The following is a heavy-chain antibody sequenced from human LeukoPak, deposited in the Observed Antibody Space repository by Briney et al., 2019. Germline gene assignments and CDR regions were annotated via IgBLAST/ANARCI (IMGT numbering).Heavy chain of an antibody. CDR3: ARGYDPYFDY. CDR2: ISYDGSNK. CDR1: GFTFSSYG. J-gene: IGHJ4*02. D-gene: IGHD3-3*01. Sequence: GRSLRLSCAASGFTFSSYGMHWVRQAPGKGLEWVAVISYDGSNKYYADSVKGRFTISRDNSKNTLYLQMNSLRAEDTAVYYCARGYDPYFDYWGQGTLVTVSS. V-gene: IGHV3-30*03.